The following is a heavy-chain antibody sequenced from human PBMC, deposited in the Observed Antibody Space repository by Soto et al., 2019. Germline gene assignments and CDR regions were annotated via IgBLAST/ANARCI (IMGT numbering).Heavy chain of an antibody. CDR2: ISYDGSNK. V-gene: IGHV3-30*03. J-gene: IGHJ5*02. D-gene: IGHD2-2*01. Sequence: GGSLRLSCAASGFTFSSYGMHWVRQAPGKGLEWVAVISYDGSNKYYADSVKGRFTISRDNSKNTLYLQMNSLRAEDTAVYYCAFWDIVVVPAAPAGNWFDPWGQGTLVTVSS. CDR3: AFWDIVVVPAAPAGNWFDP. CDR1: GFTFSSYG.